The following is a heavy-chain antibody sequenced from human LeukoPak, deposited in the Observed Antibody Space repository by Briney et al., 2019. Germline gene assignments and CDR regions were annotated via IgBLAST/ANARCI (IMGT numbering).Heavy chain of an antibody. CDR1: GYTFTGYY. V-gene: IGHV1-69*05. CDR2: IIPIFGTA. D-gene: IGHD5-18*01. J-gene: IGHJ4*02. CDR3: ARVVYSYGYDY. Sequence: GASVKVSCKASGYTFTGYYMHWVRQAPGQGLEWMGRIIPIFGTANYAQKFQGRVTITTDESTSTAYMELSSLRSEDTAVYYCARVVYSYGYDYWGQGTLVTVSS.